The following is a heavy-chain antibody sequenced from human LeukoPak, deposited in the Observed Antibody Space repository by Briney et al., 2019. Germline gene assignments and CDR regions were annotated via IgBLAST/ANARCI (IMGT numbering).Heavy chain of an antibody. CDR1: GFTFSSYA. D-gene: IGHD4-17*01. CDR3: AKDLLSGNYISGDYAAFDY. V-gene: IGHV3-23*01. Sequence: AGGSLRLSCAASGFTFSSYAMSWVRQAPGKGLEWVSAISGSGGSTYYADSVKGRFTISRDNSKNTLYLQMNSLRAEDTAVYYCAKDLLSGNYISGDYAAFDYWGQGTLVTVSS. CDR2: ISGSGGST. J-gene: IGHJ4*02.